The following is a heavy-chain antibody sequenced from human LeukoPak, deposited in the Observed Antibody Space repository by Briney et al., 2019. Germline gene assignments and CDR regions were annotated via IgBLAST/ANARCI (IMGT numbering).Heavy chain of an antibody. CDR3: AKGAVAGLDY. CDR2: IRYDGSNK. D-gene: IGHD6-19*01. Sequence: GGSLRLSCAASGFTLSSYGMHWVRQAPGKGLEWVAFIRYDGSNKYYADSVKGRFTIPRDNSKNTLYLQMNSLRAEDTAVYYCAKGAVAGLDYWGQGTLVTVSS. V-gene: IGHV3-30*02. CDR1: GFTLSSYG. J-gene: IGHJ4*02.